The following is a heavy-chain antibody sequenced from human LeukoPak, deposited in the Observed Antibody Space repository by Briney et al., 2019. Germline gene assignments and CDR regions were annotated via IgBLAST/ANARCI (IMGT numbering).Heavy chain of an antibody. J-gene: IGHJ4*02. V-gene: IGHV3-21*01. Sequence: GGSLRLSCAASGFTFSSYSMNWVRQAPGKGLEWVSSISSSSSYIYYADSVKGRFTISRDNAKNSQYLQMNSLRAEDTAVYYCARGRGPAAPRTLCDYWGQGTLVTVSS. CDR2: ISSSSSYI. CDR3: ARGRGPAAPRTLCDY. D-gene: IGHD2-2*01. CDR1: GFTFSSYS.